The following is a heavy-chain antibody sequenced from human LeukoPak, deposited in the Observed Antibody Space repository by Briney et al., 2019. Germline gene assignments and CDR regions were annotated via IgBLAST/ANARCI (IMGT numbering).Heavy chain of an antibody. CDR3: ARDFSSSSTVYYYYYMDV. Sequence: SETLSLTCTVSGGSISSYYWSWIRQPPGKGLEWIGTISYSGTTYYSPSLKSRVTISLDTSKNQFSLKLSSVTAADTAIYYCARDFSSSSTVYYYYYMDVWGKGTTVTVSS. CDR2: ISYSGTT. CDR1: GGSISSYY. D-gene: IGHD6-6*01. V-gene: IGHV4-59*12. J-gene: IGHJ6*03.